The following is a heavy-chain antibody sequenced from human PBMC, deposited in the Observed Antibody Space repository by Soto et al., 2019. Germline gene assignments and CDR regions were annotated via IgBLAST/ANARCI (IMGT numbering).Heavy chain of an antibody. CDR2: IYYSGSI. D-gene: IGHD4-4*01. V-gene: IGHV4-30-4*01. Sequence: QVQLQESGPGLVKPSQTLSLTCTVSGGSISSGDYYWSWIRQPPGKGLEWIGYIYYSGSIYYNPSRKSRVIISLDRSKAQFAQKLSSVTAADTAVYYCARDSTVTTGSDYWGQGTLVTVSS. CDR1: GGSISSGDYY. J-gene: IGHJ4*02. CDR3: ARDSTVTTGSDY.